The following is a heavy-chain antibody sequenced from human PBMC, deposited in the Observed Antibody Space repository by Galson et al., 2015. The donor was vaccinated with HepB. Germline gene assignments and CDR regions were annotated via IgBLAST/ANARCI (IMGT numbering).Heavy chain of an antibody. J-gene: IGHJ2*01. Sequence: SVKVSCKASGYTFTNYGISWVRQAPGQGLEWMGWISVYTGNTNYVQKFQGRVTMTTDTSTSTAYMELRSLRSDDTAVYYCARDRVYGDYDVYWYFDLWGRGTLFTVSS. D-gene: IGHD4-17*01. CDR1: GYTFTNYG. CDR2: ISVYTGNT. V-gene: IGHV1-18*01. CDR3: ARDRVYGDYDVYWYFDL.